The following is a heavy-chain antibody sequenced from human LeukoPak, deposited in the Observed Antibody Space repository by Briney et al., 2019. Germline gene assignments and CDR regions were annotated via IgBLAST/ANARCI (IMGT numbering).Heavy chain of an antibody. CDR1: GGTFSSYA. D-gene: IGHD5-12*01. CDR3: ARVGGYDYYFDY. Sequence: SVKVSCKASGGTFSSYAISWVRQAPGQGLEWMGGIIPIFGTANYAQKFQGRVTITTDESTSTAYMELSSLRSEDTAVYYCARVGGYDYYFDYWGKGTLVTVSS. J-gene: IGHJ4*02. CDR2: IIPIFGTA. V-gene: IGHV1-69*05.